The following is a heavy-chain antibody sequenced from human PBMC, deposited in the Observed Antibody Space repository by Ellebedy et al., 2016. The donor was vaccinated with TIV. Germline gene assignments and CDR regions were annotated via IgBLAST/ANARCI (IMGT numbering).Heavy chain of an antibody. D-gene: IGHD3-10*01. CDR3: ARVKGFTMVRGVIITGKRFDP. CDR2: IYYSGNT. Sequence: SETLSLXXTVSGGSIGSYDYYWSWIRQSPGKGLEWIGYIYYSGNTYYNPSLKSRVTVSVDTSKNQFPLKLSSVTATDTAVYYCARVKGFTMVRGVIITGKRFDPWGQGTLVTVSS. CDR1: GGSIGSYDYY. J-gene: IGHJ5*02. V-gene: IGHV4-30-4*01.